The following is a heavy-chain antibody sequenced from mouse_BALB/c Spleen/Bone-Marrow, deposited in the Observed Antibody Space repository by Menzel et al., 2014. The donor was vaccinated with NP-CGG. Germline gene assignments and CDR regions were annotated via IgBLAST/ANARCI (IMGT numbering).Heavy chain of an antibody. CDR3: ARDRGPPY. D-gene: IGHD3-1*01. CDR1: GFSLTSYG. V-gene: IGHV2-9*02. J-gene: IGHJ3*01. Sequence: QVQLKESGPGLVAPSQSLSITCTVSGFSLTSYGVHWVRQPPGKGLEWLGVIWAGGSTNYNSALMSGLSISKDNSKSQVFLKMNSLQTDDTAMYYCARDRGPPYWGQGSLVTVSA. CDR2: IWAGGST.